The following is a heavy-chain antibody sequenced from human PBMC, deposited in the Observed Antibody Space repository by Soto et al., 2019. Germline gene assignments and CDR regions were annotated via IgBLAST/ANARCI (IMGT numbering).Heavy chain of an antibody. J-gene: IGHJ4*02. CDR1: GFTFSSYA. CDR3: ARDSSGWYGHFDY. Sequence: QVQLVESGGGVVQPGRSLRLSCAASGFTFSSYAMHWVRQAPGKGLEWVAVISYDGSNKYYADSVKGRFTISRDNSENTLYLQMNSLRAEDTAVYYCARDSSGWYGHFDYWGQGTLVTVSS. V-gene: IGHV3-30-3*01. D-gene: IGHD6-13*01. CDR2: ISYDGSNK.